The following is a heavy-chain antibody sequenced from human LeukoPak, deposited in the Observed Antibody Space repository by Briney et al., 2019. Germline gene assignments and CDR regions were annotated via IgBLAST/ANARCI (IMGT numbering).Heavy chain of an antibody. CDR3: ARRHLIGNGYFDH. CDR2: ISTFNGNT. Sequence: ASVKVSCKASGYAFTNYGVGWLRLAPGQGLQWLGWISTFNGNTNYAQIVQDRVTMTTDTSTNTAYLELRSPRSDDTAVYYCARRHLIGNGYFDHWGQGTLVTVSS. CDR1: GYAFTNYG. D-gene: IGHD1-1*01. J-gene: IGHJ4*02. V-gene: IGHV1-18*01.